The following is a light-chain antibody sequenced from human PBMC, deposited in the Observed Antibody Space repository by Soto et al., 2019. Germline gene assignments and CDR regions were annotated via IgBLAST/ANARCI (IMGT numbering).Light chain of an antibody. CDR2: SNN. CDR1: SSNIGGNS. Sequence: QSVLTQAPSASGTPGQRVTISCSGSSSNIGGNSVSWYQQFPGTAPKLLMYSNNQRPSGVPDRFSGSKSGTSASLAISGLQSEDEADYYCASWDDSLNGRAFGGGTKLTVL. J-gene: IGLJ3*02. CDR3: ASWDDSLNGRA. V-gene: IGLV1-44*01.